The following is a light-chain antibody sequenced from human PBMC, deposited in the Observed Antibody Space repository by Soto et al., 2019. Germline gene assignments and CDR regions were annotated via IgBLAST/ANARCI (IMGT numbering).Light chain of an antibody. Sequence: EIVLTQSPAILSLSPGERATLSCRASESVSNHLAWFQQKPGQATMLRIYDASNRSSGIPARLSGSGSGTDFTLTISSLEPEAFAVYFCQQRRNWPPITFGPGTTVDI. V-gene: IGKV3-11*01. CDR1: ESVSNH. CDR2: DAS. J-gene: IGKJ3*01. CDR3: QQRRNWPPIT.